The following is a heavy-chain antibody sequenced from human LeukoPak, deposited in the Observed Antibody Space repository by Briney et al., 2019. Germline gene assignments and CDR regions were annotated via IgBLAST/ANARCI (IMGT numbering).Heavy chain of an antibody. V-gene: IGHV3-7*01. CDR1: EFTFSTFW. D-gene: IGHD2-21*01. Sequence: PGGSLRLSCAASEFTFSTFWMSWVPQASGKGLEWVANIKADGSVKHYVDSVEGRFSISRDNARSSLYLQMNSLRAEDTAVYYCVRDSDYQRNSGGLYAHYDALDIWGHGTMVTVSS. CDR2: IKADGSVK. J-gene: IGHJ3*02. CDR3: VRDSDYQRNSGGLYAHYDALDI.